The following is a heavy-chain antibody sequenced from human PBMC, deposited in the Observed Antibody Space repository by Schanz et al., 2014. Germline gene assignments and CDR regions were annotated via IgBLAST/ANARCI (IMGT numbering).Heavy chain of an antibody. Sequence: DVQLLESGGGLIQPGGSLRLSCAASGFTFSDHYMDWVRQAPGKGLEWISALSGSGGSTYYADSVKGRFTISRDNSKNTRYLQMNSLRAEDTAVYYCAKDPSHGDYDYYFDYWGQGTLVTVSS. CDR2: LSGSGGST. J-gene: IGHJ4*02. CDR3: AKDPSHGDYDYYFDY. V-gene: IGHV3-23*01. D-gene: IGHD3-22*01. CDR1: GFTFSDHY.